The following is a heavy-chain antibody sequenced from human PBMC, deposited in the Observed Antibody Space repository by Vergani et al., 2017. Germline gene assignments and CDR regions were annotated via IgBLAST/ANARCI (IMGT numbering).Heavy chain of an antibody. J-gene: IGHJ5*02. Sequence: QVQLQQWGAGLLKPSETLSLTCAVYGGSFSGYYWSWIRQPPGKGLEWIGEINHSGSTNYNPSLKSRVTISVDTSKNQFSLKLSSVTAADTAVYYCARGHKVVPAARRRSGKGGTCNGFDPWGQGTLVTVSS. V-gene: IGHV4-34*01. CDR3: ARGHKVVPAARRRSGKGGTCNGFDP. CDR1: GGSFSGYY. D-gene: IGHD2-2*01. CDR2: INHSGST.